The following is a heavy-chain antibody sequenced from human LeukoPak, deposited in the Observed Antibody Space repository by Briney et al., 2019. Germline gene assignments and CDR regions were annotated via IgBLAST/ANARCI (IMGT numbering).Heavy chain of an antibody. CDR2: IKSDGST. CDR1: GFTFSSYW. D-gene: IGHD3-22*01. CDR3: ARAPSEIGGYYPEYFRH. V-gene: IGHV3-74*01. Sequence: PGGSLRLSCAASGFTFSSYWVHWVRQAPGKGLVWVSRIKSDGSTNYADSVKGRFTISRDNAKNTVSLQMNSLRAEDTGVYFCARAPSEIGGYYPEYFRHWGRGTLVTVSP. J-gene: IGHJ1*01.